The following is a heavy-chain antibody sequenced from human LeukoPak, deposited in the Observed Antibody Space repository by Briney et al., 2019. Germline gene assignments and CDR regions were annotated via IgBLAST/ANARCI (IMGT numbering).Heavy chain of an antibody. CDR2: ISDRGKT. CDR1: GITFSSYD. D-gene: IGHD3-3*01. CDR3: AKLPTIFGVADSFDI. J-gene: IGHJ3*02. V-gene: IGHV3-23*01. Sequence: PGGSLRLSCVASGITFSSYDMSWVRQAPGKGLEWISAISDRGKTDYADSVKGRFTISRDNSKNTLYLQLSSLRADDTAIYCCAKLPTIFGVADSFDIWGQGTLVTVSS.